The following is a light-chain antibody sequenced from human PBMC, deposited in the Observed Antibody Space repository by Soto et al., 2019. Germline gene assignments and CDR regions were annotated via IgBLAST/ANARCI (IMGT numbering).Light chain of an antibody. J-gene: IGKJ5*01. CDR3: QQYNSWPPIT. Sequence: IVMTQSPATLSVSPGERATFSCRASQNIYSRNLAWYQQKPGQAPRLLIYDASTRATGIPDRFSGGGSGTEFTLTISSLQSEDFVVYYCQQYNSWPPITFGQGTRLEIK. CDR1: QNIYSRN. V-gene: IGKV3-15*01. CDR2: DAS.